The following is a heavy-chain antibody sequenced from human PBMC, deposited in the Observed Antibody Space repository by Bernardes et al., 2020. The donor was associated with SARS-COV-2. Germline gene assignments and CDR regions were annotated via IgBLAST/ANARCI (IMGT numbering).Heavy chain of an antibody. CDR2: IKEDGSEK. D-gene: IGHD2-2*01. Sequence: GSLRLSCEASGFAFSGYWMSWVRQAPGKGLEWVANIKEDGSEKYYVDSVRGRFTISRDNAKNSLYLQMNSLRAEDTAVYSCARIVPHPFTMSWFDPWGQGTLVTVSS. V-gene: IGHV3-7*01. CDR3: ARIVPHPFTMSWFDP. CDR1: GFAFSGYW. J-gene: IGHJ5*02.